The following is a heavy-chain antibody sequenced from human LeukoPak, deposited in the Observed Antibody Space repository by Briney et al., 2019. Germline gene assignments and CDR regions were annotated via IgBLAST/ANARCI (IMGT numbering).Heavy chain of an antibody. CDR1: GFTFSSYA. J-gene: IGHJ5*01. Sequence: GGSPRLSCAASGFTFSSYAMSWVRQAPGKGLEWVANIKQDGSEKYYVDSVKGRFTISRDNAKNSLYLQMNSLRAEDTAVYYCAREGAYCGGDCYLDS. CDR3: AREGAYCGGDCYLDS. D-gene: IGHD2-21*01. V-gene: IGHV3-7*01. CDR2: IKQDGSEK.